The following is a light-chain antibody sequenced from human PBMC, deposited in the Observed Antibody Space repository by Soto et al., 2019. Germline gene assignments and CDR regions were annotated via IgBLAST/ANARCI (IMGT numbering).Light chain of an antibody. Sequence: EIVMTQSPATLSVSPGERATLSCRASQSVSSNLAWYQQKPGQAPRLLIYGASTRATGIPARFSGSGSGTDFTLTISSLQSEDFAVYYCQQYNYWPPRTFGQGTKGDIK. V-gene: IGKV3-15*01. CDR2: GAS. J-gene: IGKJ1*01. CDR1: QSVSSN. CDR3: QQYNYWPPRT.